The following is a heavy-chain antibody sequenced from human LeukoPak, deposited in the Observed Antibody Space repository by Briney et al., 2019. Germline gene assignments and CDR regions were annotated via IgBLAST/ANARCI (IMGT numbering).Heavy chain of an antibody. J-gene: IGHJ3*02. V-gene: IGHV4-30-4*08. Sequence: PSQTLSLTCTVSGGSISSGDYYWSWIRQPPGKGLEWIGYIYYSGSTYYNPSLKSRVTISVDTSKNQFSLKLSSVTAADTAVYYCARGRRYCSSTSCYEPAFDIWGQGTMVTVSS. D-gene: IGHD2-2*01. CDR2: IYYSGST. CDR1: GGSISSGDYY. CDR3: ARGRRYCSSTSCYEPAFDI.